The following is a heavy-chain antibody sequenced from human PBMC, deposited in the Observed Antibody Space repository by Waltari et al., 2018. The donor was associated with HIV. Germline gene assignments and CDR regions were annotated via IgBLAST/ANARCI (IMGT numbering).Heavy chain of an antibody. Sequence: QVQLQESGPGLVKPSETLSLTCTVSGGSISSYYWSWIRQPPGKGLEWIGYIYYSGSTNYNPSLKSRVTISVDTSKNQFSLKLSSVTAADTAVYYCARDYYDSSGSSYGMDVWGQGITVTVSS. V-gene: IGHV4-59*01. CDR3: ARDYYDSSGSSYGMDV. J-gene: IGHJ6*02. CDR1: GGSISSYY. D-gene: IGHD3-22*01. CDR2: IYYSGST.